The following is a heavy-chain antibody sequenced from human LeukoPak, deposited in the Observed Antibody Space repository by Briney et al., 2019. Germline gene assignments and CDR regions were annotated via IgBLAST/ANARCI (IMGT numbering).Heavy chain of an antibody. J-gene: IGHJ4*02. D-gene: IGHD4-17*01. CDR3: ARDGSDYGEYDY. V-gene: IGHV3-7*03. Sequence: GGSLRLSCAASGFTFSRYWMSWVRQAPGKGLEWVANMKQDGSEKYYVDSVKDRFTISRDNAKNSLYLQMNSLRAEDTAVYYCARDGSDYGEYDYWGQGTPVTVSS. CDR1: GFTFSRYW. CDR2: MKQDGSEK.